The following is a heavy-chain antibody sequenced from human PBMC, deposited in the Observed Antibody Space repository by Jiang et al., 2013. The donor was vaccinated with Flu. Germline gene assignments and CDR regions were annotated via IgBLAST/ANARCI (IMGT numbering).Heavy chain of an antibody. CDR2: INRDGNQK. Sequence: VQLVESGGGLVQPGGSLRLSCAASGMTLTSHCMTWVRQAPGKGLEWVANINRDGNQKYYLDSVEGRFTISKDSAENSLYLQMNSLRAEDTAVYYCAKYAGWGLGGYGMDVWGQGTTVTVSS. CDR1: GMTLTSHC. V-gene: IGHV3-7*01. D-gene: IGHD7-27*01. J-gene: IGHJ6*02. CDR3: AKYAGWGLGGYGMDV.